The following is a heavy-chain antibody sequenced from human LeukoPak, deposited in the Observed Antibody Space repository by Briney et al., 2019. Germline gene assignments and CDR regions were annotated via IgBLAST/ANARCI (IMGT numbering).Heavy chain of an antibody. CDR2: MNIDGSEK. V-gene: IGHV3-7*01. CDR3: ARDPVEWELLLDY. D-gene: IGHD1-26*01. CDR1: GFTFSSYA. Sequence: GESLRLSCAAFGFTFSSYAMSWVRQAPGKGLEWVANMNIDGSEKYYADSVKGRFSISRDNARNSVYLQMASLRVEDTAVYYCARDPVEWELLLDYWGQGTLVTVSS. J-gene: IGHJ4*02.